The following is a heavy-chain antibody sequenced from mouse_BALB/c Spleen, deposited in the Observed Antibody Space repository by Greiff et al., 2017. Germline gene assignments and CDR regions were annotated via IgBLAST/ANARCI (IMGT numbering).Heavy chain of an antibody. Sequence: DVMLVESGGGLVQPGGSRKLSCAASGFTFSSFGMHWVRQAPEKGLEWVAYISSGSSTIYYADTVKGRFTISRDNPKNTLFLQMTSIRSEDTAMYYCARSYGNYVRYWGQGTTLTVSA. CDR3: ARSYGNYVRY. J-gene: IGHJ2*01. CDR2: ISSGSSTI. D-gene: IGHD2-1*01. V-gene: IGHV5-17*02. CDR1: GFTFSSFG.